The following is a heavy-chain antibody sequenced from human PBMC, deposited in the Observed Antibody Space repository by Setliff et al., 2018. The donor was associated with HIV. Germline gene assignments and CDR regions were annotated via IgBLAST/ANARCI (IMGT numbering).Heavy chain of an antibody. CDR1: GGSVSSSSYF. D-gene: IGHD3-22*01. V-gene: IGHV4-39*02. CDR3: ARTPGTHYYDRSANFHYFDY. CDR2: IYYSGTT. J-gene: IGHJ4*02. Sequence: SETLSLTCTVSGGSVSSSSYFWGWIRRPPGTGLEWIGNIYYSGTTFYNPSLKSRVSISVDTSTGHFSLKLSSVTAADTAVYYCARTPGTHYYDRSANFHYFDYWGQGALVTVSS.